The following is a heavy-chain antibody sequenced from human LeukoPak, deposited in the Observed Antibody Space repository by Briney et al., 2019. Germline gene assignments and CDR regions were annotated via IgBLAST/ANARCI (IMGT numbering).Heavy chain of an antibody. CDR3: AKQDIRSSAWYD. CDR2: ISDSGGSI. J-gene: IGHJ4*02. V-gene: IGHV3-23*01. CDR1: GFTFSSYA. D-gene: IGHD6-19*01. Sequence: GGSPRLSCAASGFTFSSYAMSWVRQAPGQGLEWVSAISDSGGSIYYADSVKGRFTISRDNSKNTLYLQMNSLRAEDTAVYYCAKQDIRSSAWYDWGQGTLVTVSS.